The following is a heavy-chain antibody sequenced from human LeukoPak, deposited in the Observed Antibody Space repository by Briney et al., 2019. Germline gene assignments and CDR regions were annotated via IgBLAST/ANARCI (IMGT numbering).Heavy chain of an antibody. CDR3: ARKSRGFDY. Sequence: PSETLSLTCTVSGGSISSRSYYWCWIRQPPGKGLEWIGSIYYSGSTYYNPSLKSRVTISVDTSKNQFSLKLSSVTAADTAVYYCARKSRGFDYWGQGTLVTVSS. CDR1: GGSISSRSYY. V-gene: IGHV4-39*01. CDR2: IYYSGST. J-gene: IGHJ4*02.